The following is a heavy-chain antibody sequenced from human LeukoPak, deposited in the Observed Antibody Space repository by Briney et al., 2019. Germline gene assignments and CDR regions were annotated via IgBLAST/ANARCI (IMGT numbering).Heavy chain of an antibody. CDR3: AREIPRGYSGYDHFDY. Sequence: ASVTVSCTTSGYTFTGYYMHWVRQAPGQGLEWMGRINPNSGGTNYAQKFQGRVTMTRDTSISTAYMELSRLRSDDTAVYYCAREIPRGYSGYDHFDYWGQGTLVTVSS. CDR2: INPNSGGT. J-gene: IGHJ4*02. V-gene: IGHV1-2*06. D-gene: IGHD5-12*01. CDR1: GYTFTGYY.